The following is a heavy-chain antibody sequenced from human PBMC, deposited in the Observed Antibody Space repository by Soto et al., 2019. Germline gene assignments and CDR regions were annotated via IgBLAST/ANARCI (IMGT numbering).Heavy chain of an antibody. D-gene: IGHD6-13*01. CDR2: INHSGRT. J-gene: IGHJ4*02. CDR3: ARGNIAAALVY. Sequence: QVRLQQWGAGLLKPSETLSLTCAVYGGSISGHYWNWIRQPPGKGLEWIGEINHSGRTNYNPSLKSRVTISVDTSKTQFSLNLGSVTAADTAVYFCARGNIAAALVYWGQGTLVTVSS. CDR1: GGSISGHY. V-gene: IGHV4-34*01.